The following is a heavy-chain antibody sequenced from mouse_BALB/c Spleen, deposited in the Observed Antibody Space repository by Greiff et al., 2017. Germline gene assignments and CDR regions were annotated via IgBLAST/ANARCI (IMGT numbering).Heavy chain of an antibody. CDR1: GYTFTDYE. Sequence: QVQLQQSGAELVRPGASVTLSCKASGYTFTDYEMHWVKQTPVHGLEWIGAIDPETGGTAYNQKFKGKATLTADKSSSTAYMELRSLTSEDSAVYYCTRERDYGRTYWGQGTTLTVSS. CDR3: TRERDYGRTY. J-gene: IGHJ2*01. CDR2: IDPETGGT. V-gene: IGHV1-15*01. D-gene: IGHD1-1*01.